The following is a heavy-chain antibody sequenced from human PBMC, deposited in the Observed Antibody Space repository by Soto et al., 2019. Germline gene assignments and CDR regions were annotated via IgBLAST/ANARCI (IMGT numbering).Heavy chain of an antibody. CDR1: GGTFSSYA. D-gene: IGHD5-12*01. CDR2: IIPIFGTA. J-gene: IGHJ4*02. CDR3: ARGRDGYNLGSFDY. Sequence: RASVKVSCKASGGTFSSYAISWVRQAPGQGLEWMGGIIPIFGTANYAQKFQGRVTITADKSTSTAYMELSSLRSEDTAVYYCARGRDGYNLGSFDYWGQGTLVTVSS. V-gene: IGHV1-69*06.